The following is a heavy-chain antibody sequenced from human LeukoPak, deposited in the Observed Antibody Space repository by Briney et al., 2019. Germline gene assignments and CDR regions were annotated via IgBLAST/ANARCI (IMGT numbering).Heavy chain of an antibody. J-gene: IGHJ4*02. D-gene: IGHD3-22*01. CDR2: ITWDGGSI. CDR1: GFTFEDYT. CDR3: AKAHYDSSGYGPVGY. Sequence: PGGSLRLSCAASGFTFEDYTMHWVRQAPGKGLEWVSLITWDGGSIYYADSVKGRFTISRDNAKNSLYLQMNSLRAEDTALYYCAKAHYDSSGYGPVGYWGQGTLVTVS. V-gene: IGHV3-43*01.